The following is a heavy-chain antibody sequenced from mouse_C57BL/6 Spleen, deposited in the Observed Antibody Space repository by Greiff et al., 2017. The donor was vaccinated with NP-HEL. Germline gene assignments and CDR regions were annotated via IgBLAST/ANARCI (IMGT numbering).Heavy chain of an antibody. D-gene: IGHD2-4*01. J-gene: IGHJ2*01. CDR3: ARSRLYCDCDADFDY. V-gene: IGHV1-80*01. CDR1: GYAFSSSW. Sequence: QVQLQQSGAELVKPGASVKISCKASGYAFSSSWMNWVKQRPGKGLEWIGQIYPGDGDTNYNGKFKGKATLTADKSSSTAYMQLSSLTSEDSAVYFCARSRLYCDCDADFDYWGQGTTLTVSS. CDR2: IYPGDGDT.